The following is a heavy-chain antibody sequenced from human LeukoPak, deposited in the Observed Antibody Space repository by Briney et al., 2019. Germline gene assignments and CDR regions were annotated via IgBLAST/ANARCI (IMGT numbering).Heavy chain of an antibody. J-gene: IGHJ5*02. Sequence: ASVKVSCKASGYTFTSYAMNWVRQAPGQGLEWMGWINTNTGNPTYAQGFTGRFVFSLDTSVSTAYLQISSLKAEDTAVYYCARVADSSSWYLNWFDPWGQGTLLTVSS. V-gene: IGHV7-4-1*02. CDR3: ARVADSSSWYLNWFDP. CDR2: INTNTGNP. D-gene: IGHD6-13*01. CDR1: GYTFTSYA.